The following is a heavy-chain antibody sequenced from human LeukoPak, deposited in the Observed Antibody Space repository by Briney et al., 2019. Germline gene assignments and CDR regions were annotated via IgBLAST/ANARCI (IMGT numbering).Heavy chain of an antibody. Sequence: SETLSLTCTVSGGSISTYYRTWIRQPPGKGLEWIGYIYHSGSTKYNSSLKSRVTMSVDTSKNQFSLKLSSVTAADTAVYYCARMNYYDSSGYYQRYYYYYMDVWGKGTTVTVSS. D-gene: IGHD3-22*01. CDR1: GGSISTYY. CDR3: ARMNYYDSSGYYQRYYYYYMDV. V-gene: IGHV4-59*01. CDR2: IYHSGST. J-gene: IGHJ6*03.